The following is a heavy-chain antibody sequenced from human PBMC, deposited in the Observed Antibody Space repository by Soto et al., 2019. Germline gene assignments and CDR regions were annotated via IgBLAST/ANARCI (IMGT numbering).Heavy chain of an antibody. CDR1: GISFRNNW. J-gene: IGHJ4*02. CDR2: INKDGSAK. CDR3: ARVIVWFRPEGDY. Sequence: EVRLGEAGGAWVKPGGSLNPPCAVPGISFRNNWISWFRKPPGKRPEWVANINKDGSAKYSLDSVKGRFTISRDTAKNSLYLQMNSLRLGDTAVYYCARVIVWFRPEGDYWGQGTLVIVSS. V-gene: IGHV3-7*01. D-gene: IGHD3-10*01.